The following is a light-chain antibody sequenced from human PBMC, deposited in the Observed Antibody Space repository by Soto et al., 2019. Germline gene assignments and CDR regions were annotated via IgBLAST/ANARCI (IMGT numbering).Light chain of an antibody. V-gene: IGLV3-1*01. CDR1: KLGDTY. Sequence: SYELTQPPSVSVSPGQTASISCSGNKLGDTYACWYQQRPGQSPVLVIYQDTKRPSGIPERFSGSTSGNTATLTISGTQAMDEADYYCQAWDSNSAGVLFGGGTKLNVL. CDR2: QDT. CDR3: QAWDSNSAGVL. J-gene: IGLJ2*01.